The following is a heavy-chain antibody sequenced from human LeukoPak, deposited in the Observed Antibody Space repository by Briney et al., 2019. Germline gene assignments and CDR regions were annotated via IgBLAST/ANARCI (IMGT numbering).Heavy chain of an antibody. D-gene: IGHD2-2*02. CDR3: ARGYCTSTTCYMYNWLDP. V-gene: IGHV1-69*02. Sequence: SVKVSCKASGDTFSSHTINWVRQAPGQGLEWMGRIIPFIGVTKYAQKFQARVTITADKPTSTAYMELSSLKSEDTAVYYCARGYCTSTTCYMYNWLDPWGQGTLVTVSS. CDR1: GDTFSSHT. CDR2: IIPFIGVT. J-gene: IGHJ5*02.